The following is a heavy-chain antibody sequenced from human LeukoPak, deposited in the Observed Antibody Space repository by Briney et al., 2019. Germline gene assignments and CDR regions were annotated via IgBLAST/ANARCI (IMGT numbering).Heavy chain of an antibody. D-gene: IGHD2-2*01. J-gene: IGHJ3*02. CDR3: ARAVGASDDIVVVPAAKAAFDI. V-gene: IGHV1-18*01. CDR1: GYTFTSYG. Sequence: ASVKVSCKASGYTFTSYGISWVRQAPGQGLEWMGRISAYNGNTNYAQKLQGRVTMTTDTSTSTAYMELRSLRSDDTAVYYCARAVGASDDIVVVPAAKAAFDIWGQGTMVTVSS. CDR2: ISAYNGNT.